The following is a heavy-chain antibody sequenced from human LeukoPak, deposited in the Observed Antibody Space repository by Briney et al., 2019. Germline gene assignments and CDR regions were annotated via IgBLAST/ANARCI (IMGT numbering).Heavy chain of an antibody. D-gene: IGHD3-3*01. CDR3: ARGGPYYDFWSGYPQYYYYYYMDV. CDR2: MNPNSGNT. Sequence: ASVKVSCKASGYTFTSYDTNWVRQATGQGLEWMGWMNPNSGNTGYAQKFQGRVTMTRNTSISTAYMELSSLRSEDTAVYYCARGGPYYDFWSGYPQYYYYYYMDVWGKGTTVTVSS. J-gene: IGHJ6*03. V-gene: IGHV1-8*01. CDR1: GYTFTSYD.